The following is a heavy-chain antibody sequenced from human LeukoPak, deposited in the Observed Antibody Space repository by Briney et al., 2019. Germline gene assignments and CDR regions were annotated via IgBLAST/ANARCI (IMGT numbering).Heavy chain of an antibody. CDR2: IISSSSYI. V-gene: IGHV3-21*01. CDR1: EFTFRSYS. D-gene: IGHD3-22*01. CDR3: AKDSSGYYFDAFDN. Sequence: GGSLRLSCAALEFTFRSYSMTWGGQAPGKALEWCSSIISSSSYIYYAHPVKGRFTTYRDSAKTSLYLHRNSWRAEDTAVYYCAKDSSGYYFDAFDNWGQGTMVTVSS. J-gene: IGHJ3*02.